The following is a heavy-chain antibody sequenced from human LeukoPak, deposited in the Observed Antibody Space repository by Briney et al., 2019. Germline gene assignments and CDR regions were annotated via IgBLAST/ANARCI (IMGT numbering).Heavy chain of an antibody. CDR2: ISSGSSYI. CDR1: GFTFSSYS. Sequence: GRSLRLSCAASGFTFSSYSMNWVRQAPGKGLEWVSSISSGSSYIYYADSVKGRFTISRDNAKNSLYLQMNSLRAEDTAVYYCAGDYDSAHYWGQGTLVTVSS. D-gene: IGHD3-22*01. J-gene: IGHJ4*02. CDR3: AGDYDSAHY. V-gene: IGHV3-21*01.